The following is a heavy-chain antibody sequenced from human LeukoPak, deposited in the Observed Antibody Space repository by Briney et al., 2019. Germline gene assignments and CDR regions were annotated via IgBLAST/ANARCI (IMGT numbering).Heavy chain of an antibody. J-gene: IGHJ4*02. CDR1: GGSISSYY. Sequence: SETLSLTCTVSGGSISSYYWSWIRQSPGEGLEWIAYIYYNGSTNYNPSLKSRVTISIDTSKNQFSLNLSSVTAADTAVYYCARDFTGGSFDYWGQGTLVTVSS. CDR3: ARDFTGGSFDY. V-gene: IGHV4-59*01. D-gene: IGHD2-8*02. CDR2: IYYNGST.